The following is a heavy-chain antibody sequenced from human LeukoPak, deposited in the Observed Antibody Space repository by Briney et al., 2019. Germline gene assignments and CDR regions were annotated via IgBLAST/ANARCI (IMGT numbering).Heavy chain of an antibody. J-gene: IGHJ3*02. CDR2: INPNSGGT. CDR1: GYTFTGYY. D-gene: IGHD1-26*01. V-gene: IGHV1-2*02. Sequence: ASVKVSCKASGYTFTGYYMHWVRQAPGQGLEWMGWINPNSGGTNYAQKFQGRVTMTRDTSISTAYMELSRLRSDDTAVYYCARGGEGATSQQVAFDIWGQGPMVTVSS. CDR3: ARGGEGATSQQVAFDI.